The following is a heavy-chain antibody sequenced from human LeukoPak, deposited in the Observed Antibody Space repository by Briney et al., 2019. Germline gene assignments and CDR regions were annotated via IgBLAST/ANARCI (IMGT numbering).Heavy chain of an antibody. Sequence: PSETLSLTCAVYGGSFSGYYWSWIRQPPGKGLEWIGEINHSGSTNYNPSLKSRVTISVDTSKNQFSLKLSSVTAADTAVYYCASRNIAAWSYFDYWGREPWSPSPQ. V-gene: IGHV4-34*01. J-gene: IGHJ4*02. CDR1: GGSFSGYY. CDR3: ASRNIAAWSYFDY. CDR2: INHSGST. D-gene: IGHD6-25*01.